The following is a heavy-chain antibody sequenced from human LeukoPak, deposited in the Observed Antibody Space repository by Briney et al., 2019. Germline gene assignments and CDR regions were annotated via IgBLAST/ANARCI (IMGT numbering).Heavy chain of an antibody. CDR2: IYYSGST. Sequence: SETLSLTCTVSVGSISSYYWSWIRQPPGKGLEWIGYIYYSGSTNYNPSLKSRVAISVDTSKNQFSLKLSSVTAADTAVYYCASLLSSSSLPGVDPWGQGTLVTVSS. CDR3: ASLLSSSSLPGVDP. V-gene: IGHV4-59*12. CDR1: VGSISSYY. J-gene: IGHJ5*02. D-gene: IGHD6-13*01.